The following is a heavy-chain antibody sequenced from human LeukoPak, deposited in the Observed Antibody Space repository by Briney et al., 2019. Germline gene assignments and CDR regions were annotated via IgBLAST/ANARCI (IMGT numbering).Heavy chain of an antibody. D-gene: IGHD5-18*01. V-gene: IGHV3-23*01. CDR3: AKAGFRGFSLHYFDY. CDR1: GFNFPDYA. Sequence: GSLRLSCXAXGFNFPDYAISWLRQAPGKAPEWVSTVSGSGARTFYADSVKGRFTISRDNSKDTVYLQMNSLTADDTAVYYCAKAGFRGFSLHYFDYWGQGTLVTVSS. J-gene: IGHJ4*02. CDR2: VSGSGART.